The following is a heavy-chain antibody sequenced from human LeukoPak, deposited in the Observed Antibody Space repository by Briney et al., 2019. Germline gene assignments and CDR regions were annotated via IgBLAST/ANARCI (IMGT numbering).Heavy chain of an antibody. Sequence: GGSLRLSCAASGFTFSSYGMHWVRQAPGKGLEWVAVISYDGSNKYYADSVKGRFTISRDNSKNTLYLQMSSLRDEDTAVYYCARLYSTGWYGGPDYWGQGTLVAVSS. CDR1: GFTFSSYG. J-gene: IGHJ4*02. CDR2: ISYDGSNK. V-gene: IGHV3-30*03. CDR3: ARLYSTGWYGGPDY. D-gene: IGHD6-19*01.